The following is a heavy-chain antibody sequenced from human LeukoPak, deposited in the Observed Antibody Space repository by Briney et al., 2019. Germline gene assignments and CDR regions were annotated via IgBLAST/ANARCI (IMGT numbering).Heavy chain of an antibody. D-gene: IGHD4-17*01. CDR1: GFTFSSYE. Sequence: GGSLRLSCAASGFTFSSYEMNWVRQAPGKGVEWVSYISSSGSTIYYADSVKGRFTISRDNAKNSLYLQMNSLRAEDTAVYYCARLVMTTVTKRKESGMDVWGQGTTVAVSS. CDR2: ISSSGSTI. V-gene: IGHV3-48*03. J-gene: IGHJ6*02. CDR3: ARLVMTTVTKRKESGMDV.